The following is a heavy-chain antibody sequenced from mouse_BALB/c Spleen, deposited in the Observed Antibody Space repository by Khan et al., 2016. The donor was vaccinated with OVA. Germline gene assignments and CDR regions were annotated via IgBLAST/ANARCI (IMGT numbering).Heavy chain of an antibody. CDR2: INTYTEEP. Sequence: QVQLKQSGPELKKPGETVKISCKASGYTFTNYGMTWVQQAPGKGLKWMGWINTYTEEPTYADDFKGRFAFSLETSASTAYLQINNLKNEDTATYFCASGGYWYFDVWGAGTTVTVAA. J-gene: IGHJ1*01. V-gene: IGHV9-3-1*01. CDR1: GYTFTNYG. CDR3: ASGGYWYFDV. D-gene: IGHD1-1*02.